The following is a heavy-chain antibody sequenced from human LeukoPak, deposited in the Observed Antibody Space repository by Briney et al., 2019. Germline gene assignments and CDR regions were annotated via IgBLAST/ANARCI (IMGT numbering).Heavy chain of an antibody. CDR1: GYTFTGYF. D-gene: IGHD3-9*01. CDR3: ARDRSYYDILTGYLRRASGYYFDY. V-gene: IGHV1-2*02. J-gene: IGHJ4*02. CDR2: INPNSGGT. Sequence: ASVKVSCKASGYTFTGYFMHWVRQAPGQGLEWMGWINPNSGGTNYAQKFQGRVTMTRDTSTSTVYMELSSLRSEDTAVYYCARDRSYYDILTGYLRRASGYYFDYWGQGTLVTVSS.